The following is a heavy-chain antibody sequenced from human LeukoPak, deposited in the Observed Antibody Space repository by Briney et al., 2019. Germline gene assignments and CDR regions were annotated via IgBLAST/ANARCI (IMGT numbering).Heavy chain of an antibody. Sequence: PGGSLRLSCAASGFIFTNYFMSWVRQAPGKGLEGVASIKHNGGEKYYVDSVKGRFTISRDNAKNSLYLEMSSLRVEDTAVYYCARDRGWRTSGYYXYHFDYWGQGTLXTXAP. CDR3: ARDRGWRTSGYYXYHFDY. CDR1: GFIFTNYF. D-gene: IGHD3-22*01. CDR2: IKHNGGEK. J-gene: IGHJ4*02. V-gene: IGHV3-7*01.